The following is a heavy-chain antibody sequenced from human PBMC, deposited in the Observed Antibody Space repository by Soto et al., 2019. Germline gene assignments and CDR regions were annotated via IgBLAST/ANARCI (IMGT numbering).Heavy chain of an antibody. D-gene: IGHD2-21*01. CDR2: IRNKADSYAT. Sequence: EVQLVESGGGLVQPGGSLKLSCAASGFSFSDSIVYWVRQASGRGLEWVGRIRNKADSYATAYAASPNGRFTISRDDSEHMAYLHMNSLKIDDTAMYYCTSTNSESIWGQGTLVSVCS. J-gene: IGHJ4*02. CDR3: TSTNSESI. CDR1: GFSFSDSI. V-gene: IGHV3-73*02.